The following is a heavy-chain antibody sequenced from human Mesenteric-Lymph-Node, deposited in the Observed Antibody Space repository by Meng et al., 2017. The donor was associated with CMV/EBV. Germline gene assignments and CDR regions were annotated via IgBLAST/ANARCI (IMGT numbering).Heavy chain of an antibody. Sequence: GSLRLSCTVSGGSISSSSYYWGWIRQPPGKGLEWIGSIYYSGSTYYNPSLKSRVTISVDTSKNQFSLKLSSVTAADTAVYYCARGGGAAMTYYHFDYWGQGKLVTVSS. J-gene: IGHJ4*02. D-gene: IGHD2-2*01. CDR3: ARGGGAAMTYYHFDY. CDR2: IYYSGST. V-gene: IGHV4-39*07. CDR1: GGSISSSSYY.